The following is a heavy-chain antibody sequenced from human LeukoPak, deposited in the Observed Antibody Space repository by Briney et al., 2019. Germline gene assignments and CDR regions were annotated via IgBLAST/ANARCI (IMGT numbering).Heavy chain of an antibody. Sequence: PGGSLRLSCAASGFTFSSYSMNWVRQAPGKGLEWVSSISSSSSYIYYADSVKGRFTISGDNAKNSLYLQMNSLRAEDTAVYYCARVKFGSYGMDVWGQGTTVTVSS. J-gene: IGHJ6*02. D-gene: IGHD3-16*01. V-gene: IGHV3-21*01. CDR2: ISSSSSYI. CDR1: GFTFSSYS. CDR3: ARVKFGSYGMDV.